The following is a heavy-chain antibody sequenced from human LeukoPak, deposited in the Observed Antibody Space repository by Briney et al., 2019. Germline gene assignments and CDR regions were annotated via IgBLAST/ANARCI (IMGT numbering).Heavy chain of an antibody. J-gene: IGHJ6*02. V-gene: IGHV1-18*01. CDR1: GYTFTSYG. CDR2: ISAYNGNT. CDR3: AATYYDILTGYFNYYYGMDV. D-gene: IGHD3-9*01. Sequence: ASVKASCKASGYTFTSYGISWVRQAPGQGLEWMGWISAYNGNTNYAQKLQGRVTMTTDTSTSTAYMELRSLRSDDTAVYYCAATYYDILTGYFNYYYGMDVWGQGTTVTVSS.